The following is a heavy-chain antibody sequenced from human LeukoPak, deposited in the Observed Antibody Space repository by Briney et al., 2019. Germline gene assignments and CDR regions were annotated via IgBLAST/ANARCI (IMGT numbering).Heavy chain of an antibody. CDR1: GFTFSSYA. CDR2: ISYDGSNK. J-gene: IGHJ5*02. CDR3: ARDALLVRGVIGRFDP. V-gene: IGHV3-30-3*01. Sequence: PGGSLRLSCAASGFTFSSYAMHWVRQAPGKGLEWVAVISYDGSNKYYADCVKGRFTISRDNSKNTLYLQMNSLRAEDTAVYYCARDALLVRGVIGRFDPWGQGTLVTVSS. D-gene: IGHD3-10*01.